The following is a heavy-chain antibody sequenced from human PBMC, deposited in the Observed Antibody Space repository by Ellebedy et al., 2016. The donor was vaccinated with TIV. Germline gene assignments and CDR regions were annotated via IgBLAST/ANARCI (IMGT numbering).Heavy chain of an antibody. CDR2: ISSSSSYT. CDR3: ARDGVSESGSIFYFDY. CDR1: GFTFSDYY. V-gene: IGHV3-11*06. J-gene: IGHJ4*02. D-gene: IGHD3-3*01. Sequence: GGSLRLSCAASGFTFSDYYMSWIRQAPGKGLEWVSYISSSSSYTNYADSVKGRFTISRDNAKNSLYLQMNGLRPEDTAIYYCARDGVSESGSIFYFDYWGQGALVTVSS.